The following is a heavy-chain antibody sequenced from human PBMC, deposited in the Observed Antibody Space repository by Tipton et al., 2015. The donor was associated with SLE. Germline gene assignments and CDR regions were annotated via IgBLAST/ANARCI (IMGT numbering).Heavy chain of an antibody. V-gene: IGHV3-23*01. CDR2: ISGSGGST. CDR3: AKGGFLEWLASD. CDR1: GFTFSSYA. J-gene: IGHJ4*02. Sequence: SLRLSCAASGFTFSSYAMSWVRQAPGKGLEWVSAISGSGGSTYYADSVKGRFTISRDNSKNTLYLQMNSLRAEDTAVYYCAKGGFLEWLASDWGQGTLVTVSS. D-gene: IGHD3-3*01.